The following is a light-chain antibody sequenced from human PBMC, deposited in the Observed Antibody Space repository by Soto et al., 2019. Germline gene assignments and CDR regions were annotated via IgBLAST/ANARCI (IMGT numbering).Light chain of an antibody. CDR1: QSVSSY. V-gene: IGKV3-11*01. CDR3: QQRSNGPPYT. J-gene: IGKJ2*01. CDR2: DAS. Sequence: EIVLTQSPATLSLSPGERATLSCRASQSVSSYLAWYQQKPGQAPRLLIYDASNRATGIPARFSGSGSGTDFTLTISSLEPEDFAVYYCQQRSNGPPYTCGQGTKLEIK.